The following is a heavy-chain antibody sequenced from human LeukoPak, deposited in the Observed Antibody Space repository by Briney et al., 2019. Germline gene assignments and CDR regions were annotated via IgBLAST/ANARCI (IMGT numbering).Heavy chain of an antibody. CDR3: GRDSGGLGTIDY. Sequence: LSLTCAVYGGSFSGYYWSWIRQPPGKGLEWVAFIRSKAYGGTTEYAASVKGRFTISRDDSKSIAYLQMNSLKTDDTAVYYCGRDSGGLGTIDYWGQGTLVTVSS. J-gene: IGHJ4*02. CDR2: IRSKAYGGTT. D-gene: IGHD2-15*01. CDR1: GGSFSGYY. V-gene: IGHV3-49*03.